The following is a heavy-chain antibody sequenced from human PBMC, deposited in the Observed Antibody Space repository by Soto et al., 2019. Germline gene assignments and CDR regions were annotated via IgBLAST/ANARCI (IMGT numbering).Heavy chain of an antibody. V-gene: IGHV4-59*01. CDR1: GGSISSYY. D-gene: IGHD4-4*01. J-gene: IGHJ6*02. Sequence: SETLSLTCTVSGGSISSYYWSWIRQPPGKGLEWIGYIYYSGSTNYNPSLKSRVTISVDTSKNQFSLKLSSVTAADTAVYYCARVVLTNYYYYGMDVWAKGPRSPSP. CDR3: ARVVLTNYYYYGMDV. CDR2: IYYSGST.